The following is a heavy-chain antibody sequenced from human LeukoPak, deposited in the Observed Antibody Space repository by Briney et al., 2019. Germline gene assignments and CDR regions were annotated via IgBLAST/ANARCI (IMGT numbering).Heavy chain of an antibody. J-gene: IGHJ1*01. CDR1: GYTFTSYG. CDR2: ISAYNGNT. CDR3: ARVEVGASRAEYFQH. D-gene: IGHD1-26*01. V-gene: IGHV1-18*01. Sequence: GASVKVSCKASGYTFTSYGISWVRQAPGQGLEWMGWISAYNGNTNYAQKLQGRVTMTTDTSTSTAYMELRSLRSDDTAVYYCARVEVGASRAEYFQHWGQGTLVTVSS.